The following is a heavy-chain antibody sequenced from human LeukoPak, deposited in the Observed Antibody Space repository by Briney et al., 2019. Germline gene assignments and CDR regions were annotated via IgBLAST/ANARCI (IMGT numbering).Heavy chain of an antibody. V-gene: IGHV3-74*01. J-gene: IGHJ4*02. D-gene: IGHD6-13*01. CDR1: GFTFSRYY. Sequence: PGGSLRLSCAASGFTFSRYYMHWVRQAPGKGLVWVPRINSDGSGTTYADSVKGRFTVSRDNAKNTLYLQMNSLRVEDTAMYYCTRVFAGDEYSSSGYWGQGTLVTVSS. CDR3: TRVFAGDEYSSSGY. CDR2: INSDGSGT.